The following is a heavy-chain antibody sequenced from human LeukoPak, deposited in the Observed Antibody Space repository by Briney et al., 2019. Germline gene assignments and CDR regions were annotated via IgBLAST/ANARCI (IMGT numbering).Heavy chain of an antibody. J-gene: IGHJ4*02. CDR2: IQYDGSNE. V-gene: IGHV3-30*02. Sequence: PGGSLRLSCAASGFTFSSYGMHWVRQAPGKGLEWVAYIQYDGSNEQYADSVKGRFTISRDNSKNTLYLQMGSLRAEDMAVYYCARTPNKDYYGSGSHIGPVRDPYYFDYWGQGTLVTVSS. D-gene: IGHD3-10*01. CDR1: GFTFSSYG. CDR3: ARTPNKDYYGSGSHIGPVRDPYYFDY.